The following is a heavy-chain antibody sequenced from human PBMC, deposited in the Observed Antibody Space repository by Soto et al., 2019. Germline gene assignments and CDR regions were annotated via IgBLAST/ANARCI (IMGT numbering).Heavy chain of an antibody. Sequence: QVQLQESGPGLVKPSETLSLTCTVSGGSISSYYWSWIRQPPGKGLEWIGYIYYSGSTNYNPSLKSRVTISVDTSKNQFSLKLSSVTAADTAVYYCASQGRYCSSTSCQKRVDCWGQGTLVTVSS. D-gene: IGHD2-2*01. CDR3: ASQGRYCSSTSCQKRVDC. CDR1: GGSISSYY. V-gene: IGHV4-59*01. CDR2: IYYSGST. J-gene: IGHJ4*02.